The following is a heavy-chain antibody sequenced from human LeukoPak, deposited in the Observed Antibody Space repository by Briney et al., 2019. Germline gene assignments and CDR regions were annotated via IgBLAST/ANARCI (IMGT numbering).Heavy chain of an antibody. CDR1: GYSFSSYW. CDR3: ARSSYYYDSSGYSFDY. D-gene: IGHD3-22*01. CDR2: IYPGDSDT. V-gene: IGHV5-51*01. Sequence: GESLKISCEGSGYSFSSYWIGWVRQMPGKGLEWMGIIYPGDSDTRYSPSFQGQVTISADKSISTAYLQWSSLKASDTAMYYCARSSYYYDSSGYSFDYWGQGTLVTVSS. J-gene: IGHJ4*02.